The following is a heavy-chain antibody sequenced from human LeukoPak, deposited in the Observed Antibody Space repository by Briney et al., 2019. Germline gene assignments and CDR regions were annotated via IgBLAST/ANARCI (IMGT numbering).Heavy chain of an antibody. D-gene: IGHD3-22*01. CDR1: GFTFGRYW. J-gene: IGHJ6*03. Sequence: GGSLRLSCAVSGFTFGRYWMSWVRQAPGKGLEWVSYISSSGSTIYYADSVKGRFTISRDNAKNSLYLQMNSLRAEDTAVYYCARRSAKPMIVVVTYMDVWGKGTTVTVSS. CDR3: ARRSAKPMIVVVTYMDV. CDR2: ISSSGSTI. V-gene: IGHV3-11*04.